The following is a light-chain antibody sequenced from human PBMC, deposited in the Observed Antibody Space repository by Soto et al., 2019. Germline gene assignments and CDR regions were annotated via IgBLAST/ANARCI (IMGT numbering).Light chain of an antibody. CDR3: QQRDTWPT. CDR2: DAS. J-gene: IGKJ4*01. CDR1: QPVSTS. Sequence: EIVLTQSPATLSLSPGETASLSCRASQPVSTSLAWYQKKPGQSPSLLLYDASNRATGVPDRFSGSGSGTDFTLTISSLEPEDFAVYYCQQRDTWPTFGGGTKVEIK. V-gene: IGKV3-11*01.